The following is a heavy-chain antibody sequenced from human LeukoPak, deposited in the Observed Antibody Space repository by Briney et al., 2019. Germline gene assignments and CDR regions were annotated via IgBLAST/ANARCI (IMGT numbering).Heavy chain of an antibody. CDR1: GFTVSSNY. Sequence: GGSLRLSCAASGFTVSSNYMTWVRQAPGKGLEWVSVIYSGGSTYYADSVKGRFTISRDNSKNTLHLQMNSLRAEDTAVYYCARGDSSGYSYPTRAEYFHHWGQGTLVTVSS. CDR3: ARGDSSGYSYPTRAEYFHH. V-gene: IGHV3-53*01. D-gene: IGHD3-22*01. CDR2: IYSGGST. J-gene: IGHJ1*01.